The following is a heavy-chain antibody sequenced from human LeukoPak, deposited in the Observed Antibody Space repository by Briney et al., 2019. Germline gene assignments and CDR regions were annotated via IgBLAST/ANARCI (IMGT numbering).Heavy chain of an antibody. CDR3: AREDPQTTVPEGMDV. V-gene: IGHV4-39*07. J-gene: IGHJ6*02. Sequence: SETLSLTCTVSGGSVSTSTYYWGWIRQPPGKGLEWIGSIYYSGHTYYNPSLKSRVTISVDTSKNQFFLKLSSVTAADTAVYYCAREDPQTTVPEGMDVWGQGTTVTVSS. CDR1: GGSVSTSTYY. CDR2: IYYSGHT. D-gene: IGHD4-17*01.